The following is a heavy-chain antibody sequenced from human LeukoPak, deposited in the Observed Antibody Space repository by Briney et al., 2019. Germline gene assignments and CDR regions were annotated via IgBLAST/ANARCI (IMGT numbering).Heavy chain of an antibody. CDR2: INSDGSST. CDR1: GFTFSSYW. D-gene: IGHD2-21*02. CDR3: ARRGDYYYYYGMDV. V-gene: IGHV3-74*01. Sequence: GGSLRLSCAASGFTFSSYWMHWVRQAPGKGLVWVSRINSDGSSTSYADSVKGRFTISRDNAKNTLYLQMNSLRAEDMAVYYCARRGDYYYYYGMDVWGQGTTVTVSS. J-gene: IGHJ6*02.